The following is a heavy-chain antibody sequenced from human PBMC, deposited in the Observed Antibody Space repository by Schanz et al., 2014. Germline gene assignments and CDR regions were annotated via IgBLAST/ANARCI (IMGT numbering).Heavy chain of an antibody. V-gene: IGHV1-69*09. D-gene: IGHD6-13*01. CDR3: ASSGAGYSSSWDFDY. J-gene: IGHJ4*02. Sequence: QVQVEQSGPEVKKPGASVTVSCQASGYTFTSDSMHWVRQAPGQGLEWMGRIIPILGIANYAQKFQGRVSITADTSTNTAYMDVSSLRSEDTAVYYCASSGAGYSSSWDFDYWGQGTLVTVSS. CDR1: GYTFTSDS. CDR2: IIPILGIA.